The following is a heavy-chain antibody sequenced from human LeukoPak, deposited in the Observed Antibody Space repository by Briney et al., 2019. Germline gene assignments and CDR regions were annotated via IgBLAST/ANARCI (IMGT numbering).Heavy chain of an antibody. CDR1: APSSSGYY. J-gene: IGHJ4*02. V-gene: IGHV4-34*01. CDR2: INHMGST. Sequence: SEALSPTCAVYAPSSSGYYWRWIRQPPGKGLEWIGEINHMGSTTYNPSSNSRPTTAVITSRNQFCLRLASVTAADTAVYFCAGALSGWVGTCAFDYWGQGSLVAASS. CDR3: AGALSGWVGTCAFDY. D-gene: IGHD1-1*01.